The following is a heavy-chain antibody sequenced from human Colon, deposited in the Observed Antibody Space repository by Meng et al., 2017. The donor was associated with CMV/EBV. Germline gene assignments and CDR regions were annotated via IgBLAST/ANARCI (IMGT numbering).Heavy chain of an antibody. J-gene: IGHJ6*02. CDR3: ARLSGNSRMDV. CDR2: ISLNGAST. CDR1: GFTFSSHG. V-gene: IGHV3-64*02. Sequence: GGSLRLSCVASGFTFSSHGMHWVRQAPGKGLEYLSGISLNGASTYYIDSVRGRFIISRDNSKNTLYLQMGSLRAEDTAVYYCARLSGNSRMDVWGQGTTVTVSS. D-gene: IGHD1-26*01.